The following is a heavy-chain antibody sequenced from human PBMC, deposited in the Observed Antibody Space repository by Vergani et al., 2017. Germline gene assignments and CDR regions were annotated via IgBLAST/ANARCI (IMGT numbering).Heavy chain of an antibody. CDR2: IIPILGIA. J-gene: IGHJ6*02. V-gene: IGHV1-69*02. CDR1: GGTFSSYT. CDR3: ARGVSTTRLVDYYGMDV. Sequence: QVQLVQSGAEVKKPGSSVKVSCKASGGTFSSYTISWVRQAPGQGLEWMGRIIPILGIANYAQKFKGRVTITADKSTSTAYMELSSLRSEDTAVYYCARGVSTTRLVDYYGMDVWGQGTTVTVSS. D-gene: IGHD5/OR15-5a*01.